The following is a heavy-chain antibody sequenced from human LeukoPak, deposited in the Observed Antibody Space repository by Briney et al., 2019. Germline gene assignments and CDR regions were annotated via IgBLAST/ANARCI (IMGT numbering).Heavy chain of an antibody. Sequence: KPSETLSLTCTVSGGSISSGSYYWSWIRQPAGKGLEWIGRIYTSGSTNYNPSLKSRVTISVDTSKNQFSLKLSSVTAADTAVYYCAENSRGYMDVWGKGTTVTVSS. CDR1: GGSISSGSYY. CDR3: AENSRGYMDV. D-gene: IGHD6-13*01. V-gene: IGHV4-61*02. CDR2: IYTSGST. J-gene: IGHJ6*03.